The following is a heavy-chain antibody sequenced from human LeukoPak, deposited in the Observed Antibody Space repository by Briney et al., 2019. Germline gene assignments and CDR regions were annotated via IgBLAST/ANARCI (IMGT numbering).Heavy chain of an antibody. CDR3: GAVTTIAAFQH. CDR1: GYSISSDYY. CDR2: IYYSGST. V-gene: IGHV4-31*11. J-gene: IGHJ1*01. D-gene: IGHD4-17*01. Sequence: PSETLSLTCAVSGYSISSDYYWGWIRQHPGKGLEWIGYIYYSGSTYYNPSLKSRVTISVDTSKNQFSLKLSSVTAADTAVYYCGAVTTIAAFQHWGQGTLVTVSS.